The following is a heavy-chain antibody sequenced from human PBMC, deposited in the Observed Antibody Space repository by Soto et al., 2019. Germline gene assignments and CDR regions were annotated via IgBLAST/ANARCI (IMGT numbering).Heavy chain of an antibody. J-gene: IGHJ4*02. CDR3: AKARTAFSASRYNGVIDY. D-gene: IGHD2-2*02. V-gene: IGHV3-30*18. Sequence: GGSLRLSCAASGFSFSSYAMHWVRQAPGKGLQWVTAILYDGSKEHYADSVKGRVSISRDNSKNMLYLQMNSLRAEDTAVYFCAKARTAFSASRYNGVIDYWGQGTLVTVSS. CDR1: GFSFSSYA. CDR2: ILYDGSKE.